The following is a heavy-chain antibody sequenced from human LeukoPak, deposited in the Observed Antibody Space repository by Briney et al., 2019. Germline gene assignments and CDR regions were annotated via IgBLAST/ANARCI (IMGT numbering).Heavy chain of an antibody. CDR3: AKDAGIAAAGPSLGY. CDR2: ISGSGGST. CDR1: GFTFSSYA. J-gene: IGHJ4*02. V-gene: IGHV3-23*01. Sequence: AGSLRLSCAASGFTFSSYAVSWVRQPPGKGLEWVSAISGSGGSTYYPDSVKGRFTISRDNSKNTLYLQMNGERAEDTGVYHCAKDAGIAAAGPSLGYWGQGTLVTVSS. D-gene: IGHD6-13*01.